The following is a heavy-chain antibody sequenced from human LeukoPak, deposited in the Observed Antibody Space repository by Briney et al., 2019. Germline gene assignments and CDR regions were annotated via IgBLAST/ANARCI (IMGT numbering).Heavy chain of an antibody. V-gene: IGHV4-4*07. CDR2: IYTSGST. CDR1: GGSISSYY. D-gene: IGHD2-15*01. J-gene: IGHJ4*02. CDR3: ARVQVVVVAATPSAISDY. Sequence: SETLSLTCTVSGGSISSYYWSWIRQPAGKGLEWIGRIYTSGSTNYNPSLKSRVTMSVDTSKNQFSLKLSSVTAADTAVYYCARVQVVVVAATPSAISDYWGQGTLVTVSS.